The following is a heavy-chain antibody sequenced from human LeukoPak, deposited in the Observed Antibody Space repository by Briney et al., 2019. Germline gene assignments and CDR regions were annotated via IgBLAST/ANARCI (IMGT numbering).Heavy chain of an antibody. V-gene: IGHV4-39*01. CDR2: IYYSGST. J-gene: IGHJ5*02. CDR1: GGTISSSSYY. CDR3: ERLCGIAARGNWFDP. D-gene: IGHD6-6*01. Sequence: SETLSLTCTVSGGTISSSSYYWGWIRQPPGKGLEWIGSIYYSGSTYYNPSLKSRVTISVDTSKNQFSLKLSSVTAADTAVYYCERLCGIAARGNWFDPWGQGTLVTVSS.